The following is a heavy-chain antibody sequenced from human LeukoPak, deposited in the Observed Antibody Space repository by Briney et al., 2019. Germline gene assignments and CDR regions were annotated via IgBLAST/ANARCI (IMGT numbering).Heavy chain of an antibody. CDR3: ARARPSMWIDY. V-gene: IGHV3-23*01. J-gene: IGHJ4*02. CDR2: ISDSGRST. D-gene: IGHD5-12*01. Sequence: GGSLRLSCAASGFTFSNYGMSWVRQTPGKGLEWVSVISDSGRSTYYADSVKGRFTISRDSSKNTLYLQMNSLRPEDTAVYYCARARPSMWIDYWGQGTLVTVSS. CDR1: GFTFSNYG.